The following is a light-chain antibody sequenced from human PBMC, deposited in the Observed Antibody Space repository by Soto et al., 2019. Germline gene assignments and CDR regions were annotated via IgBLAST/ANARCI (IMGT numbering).Light chain of an antibody. J-gene: IGLJ3*02. CDR2: EVS. CDR1: ISDVGGYNY. CDR3: SSYAGSNNWV. Sequence: QSALTQPPSASGSPGQSVTISCTGTISDVGGYNYVSLYQQHPGKAPKLMISEVSKRPSGVPDRFSGAKSGITASLTVSGLQTEDEADYYCSSYAGSNNWVFGGGTKLTVL. V-gene: IGLV2-8*01.